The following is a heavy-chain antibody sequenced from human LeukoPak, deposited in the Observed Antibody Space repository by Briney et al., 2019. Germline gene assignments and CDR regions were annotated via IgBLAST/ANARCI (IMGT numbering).Heavy chain of an antibody. CDR1: GYTFTSYG. Sequence: GASVKVSCRASGYTFTSYGISWVRQAPGQGLEWMGWISAYNGNTNYAQKLQGRVTMTTDTSTSTAYMELRSLRSDDTAVYYCARDRAYSGSYYLDYWGQGTLVTVSS. V-gene: IGHV1-18*01. CDR3: ARDRAYSGSYYLDY. D-gene: IGHD1-26*01. J-gene: IGHJ4*02. CDR2: ISAYNGNT.